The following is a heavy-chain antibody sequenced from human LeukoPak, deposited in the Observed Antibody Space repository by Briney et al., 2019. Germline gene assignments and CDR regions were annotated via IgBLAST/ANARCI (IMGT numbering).Heavy chain of an antibody. CDR2: ISSSSSYI. D-gene: IGHD2-15*01. V-gene: IGHV3-21*01. CDR1: GFTFSSYS. J-gene: IGHJ4*02. Sequence: PGGSLRLSCAASGFTFSSYSMNWVRQAPGKGLEWVSSISSSSSYIYYADSVKGRFTISRDNAKISLYLQMNSLRAEDTAVYYCAKDSGSGGRGEGYWGQGTLVTVSS. CDR3: AKDSGSGGRGEGY.